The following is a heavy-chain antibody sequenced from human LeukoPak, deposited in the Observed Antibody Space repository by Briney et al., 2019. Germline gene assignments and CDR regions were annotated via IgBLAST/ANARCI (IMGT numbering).Heavy chain of an antibody. CDR2: INPNNGGT. Sequence: VASVKVSCKASGYTFTGYYIHWVRQAPGQGLEWMGWINPNNGGTNYAQKFYGRVTMTRDTSISTAYMELTRLKSDDTAVYYCARGYCSAGDCYHFDDWGQGTLVTVSS. CDR1: GYTFTGYY. V-gene: IGHV1-2*02. J-gene: IGHJ4*02. D-gene: IGHD2-15*01. CDR3: ARGYCSAGDCYHFDD.